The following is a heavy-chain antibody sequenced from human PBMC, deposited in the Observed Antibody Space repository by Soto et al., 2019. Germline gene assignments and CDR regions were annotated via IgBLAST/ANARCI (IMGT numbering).Heavy chain of an antibody. CDR3: ARTITGYFWAGAY. D-gene: IGHD1-1*01. J-gene: IGHJ4*02. CDR2: IGGSGANT. CDR1: GFTFNMYA. Sequence: PGGSLRLSCAASGFTFNMYAISWVRQAPGKGLEWVAGIGGSGANTYYADFVKGRFTISRDNPKSTLYLQMDSLRAEDTATYYCARTITGYFWAGAYWGQGTLVTVSS. V-gene: IGHV3-23*01.